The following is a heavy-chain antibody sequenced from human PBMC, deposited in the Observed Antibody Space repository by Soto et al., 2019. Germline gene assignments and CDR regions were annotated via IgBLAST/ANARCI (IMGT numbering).Heavy chain of an antibody. Sequence: SETLSLTCTVSGGSISSSSWSLIRQPPGKGLEWIAFIYNSGRTNYNPSLKSRVTISVDTSKNQFSLTLSSVTAADTAVYYCGSWDSSGYPRLDYWGQGILVTVSS. CDR2: IYNSGRT. CDR3: GSWDSSGYPRLDY. J-gene: IGHJ4*02. D-gene: IGHD3-22*01. CDR1: GGSISSSS. V-gene: IGHV4-59*08.